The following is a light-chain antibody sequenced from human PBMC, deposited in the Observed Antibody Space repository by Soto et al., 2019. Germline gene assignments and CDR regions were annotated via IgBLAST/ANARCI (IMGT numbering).Light chain of an antibody. Sequence: DIQMTQSPSTLSASVGDRVTITCRASQSISSWLAWYQQKPGKAPKLLIYKASSLESGVPSRFSGSGSGTAFTLTISGLPPDDFATYYCQQYNSGGTFGQGTKVEIK. J-gene: IGKJ1*01. CDR3: QQYNSGGT. CDR1: QSISSW. V-gene: IGKV1-5*03. CDR2: KAS.